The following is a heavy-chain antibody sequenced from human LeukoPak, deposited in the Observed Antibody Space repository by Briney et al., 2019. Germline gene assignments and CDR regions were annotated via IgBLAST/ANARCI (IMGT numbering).Heavy chain of an antibody. V-gene: IGHV3-7*01. D-gene: IGHD4-17*01. CDR2: IKEDGSEK. J-gene: IGHJ6*03. Sequence: GGSLRLSCEASEVIFSGYWMTWVRQAPGKGLEWVANIKEDGSEKYYVDSVKGRFIISRNNANKSLYLQRNSLRAEDTAVYYCARRSTVTAYDFYYMDVWGKGTTVIVSS. CDR3: ARRSTVTAYDFYYMDV. CDR1: EVIFSGYW.